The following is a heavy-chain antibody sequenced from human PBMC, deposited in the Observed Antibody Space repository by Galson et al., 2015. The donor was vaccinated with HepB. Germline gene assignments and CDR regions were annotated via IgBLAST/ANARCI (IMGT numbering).Heavy chain of an antibody. CDR1: GFTFSSYG. CDR2: IWYDGSNK. J-gene: IGHJ4*02. V-gene: IGHV3-33*01. CDR3: AREGGSSSLVYGNYFDY. D-gene: IGHD6-6*01. Sequence: SLRLSCAASGFTFSSYGMHWVRQAPGKGLEWVAVIWYDGSNKYYADSVKGRFTISRDNSKNTLYLQMNSLRAEDTAVYYCAREGGSSSLVYGNYFDYWGQGTLVTVSS.